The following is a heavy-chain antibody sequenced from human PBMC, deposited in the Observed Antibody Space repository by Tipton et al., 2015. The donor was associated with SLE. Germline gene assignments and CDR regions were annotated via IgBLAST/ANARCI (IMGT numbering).Heavy chain of an antibody. J-gene: IGHJ3*02. CDR2: IYYSGST. Sequence: TLSLTCTVSGGSFSNYYWSWIRQPPGKGLEWIGYIYYSGSTNYNPSLKSRVTISVDTSKNQFSLKLSSVTAADTAVYYCARERDYSGSRDAFDIWGQGTMVTVSS. D-gene: IGHD1-26*01. CDR1: GGSFSNYY. V-gene: IGHV4-59*01. CDR3: ARERDYSGSRDAFDI.